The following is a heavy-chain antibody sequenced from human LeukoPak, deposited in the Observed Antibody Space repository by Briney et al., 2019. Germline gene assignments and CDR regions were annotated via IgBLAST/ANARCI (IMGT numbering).Heavy chain of an antibody. V-gene: IGHV3-23*01. D-gene: IGHD6-6*01. CDR3: AKGTYSSSPRDY. CDR2: ISGSGGST. J-gene: IGHJ4*02. CDR1: GFTFSSCA. Sequence: QPGGSLRLSCAASGFTFSSCAMSWVRQAPGKGLEWVSAISGSGGSTYYADSVKGRFTISRDNSKNTLFLQMNSLRAEDTAVYYCAKGTYSSSPRDYWGQGTLVTVSS.